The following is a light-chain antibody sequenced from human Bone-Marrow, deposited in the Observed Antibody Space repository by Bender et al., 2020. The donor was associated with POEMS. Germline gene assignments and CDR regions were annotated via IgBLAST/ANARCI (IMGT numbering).Light chain of an antibody. Sequence: QSVLTQPPSASGTPGQRVTISCSGSSSNIGRNYVYWYQQFPGTAPKLLIYRNNQRPSGVPDRFSGSTSATSASLAISGLRSEDEADYYCSSWEDSLNGRVFGGGTRLTVL. J-gene: IGLJ3*02. CDR3: SSWEDSLNGRV. CDR1: SSNIGRNY. V-gene: IGLV1-47*01. CDR2: RNN.